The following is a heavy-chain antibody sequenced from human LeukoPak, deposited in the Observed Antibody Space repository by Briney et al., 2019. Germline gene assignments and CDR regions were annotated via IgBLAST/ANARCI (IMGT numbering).Heavy chain of an antibody. CDR2: INHSGST. CDR3: AATYSDYPYRWCDP. V-gene: IGHV4-34*01. Sequence: SETLSLTCAVYGGSFSGYYWSWIRQPPGKGLEWIGEINHSGSTNYNPSLKSRVTISVDTSKNQFSLKLSSVTAADTAVYYCAATYSDYPYRWCDPWGKGTVVSVSS. J-gene: IGHJ5*02. D-gene: IGHD4-11*01. CDR1: GGSFSGYY.